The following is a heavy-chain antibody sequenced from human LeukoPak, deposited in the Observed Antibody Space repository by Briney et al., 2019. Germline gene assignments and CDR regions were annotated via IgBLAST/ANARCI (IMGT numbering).Heavy chain of an antibody. Sequence: SETLSLTCDVSGDSISDSYWSWIRQPAGKGLEWIGRIYSSSGIINYNPSLKSRVTVSVDTSKNQFSLRLSSVTAADSAVYYCARGLGYAHPFFDYWGQGILVTVSS. V-gene: IGHV4-4*07. CDR1: GDSISDSY. CDR3: ARGLGYAHPFFDY. D-gene: IGHD2-2*01. J-gene: IGHJ4*02. CDR2: IYSSSGII.